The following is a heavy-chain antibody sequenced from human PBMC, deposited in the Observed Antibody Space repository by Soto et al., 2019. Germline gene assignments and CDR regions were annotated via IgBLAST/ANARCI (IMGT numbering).Heavy chain of an antibody. CDR3: ATGGYYYDSSGKYVGCYYYGMDV. Sequence: SVKVSCKASGGTFSSYAISWVRQAPGQGLEWMGGIIPIFGTANYAQKFQGRVTITADESTSTAYMELSSLRSEDTAMYYCATGGYYYDSSGKYVGCYYYGMDVWGQGTTVTVSS. CDR2: IIPIFGTA. V-gene: IGHV1-69*13. CDR1: GGTFSSYA. D-gene: IGHD3-22*01. J-gene: IGHJ6*02.